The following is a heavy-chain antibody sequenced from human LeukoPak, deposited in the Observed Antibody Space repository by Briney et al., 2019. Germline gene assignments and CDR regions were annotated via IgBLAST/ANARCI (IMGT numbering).Heavy chain of an antibody. J-gene: IGHJ1*01. CDR1: GGTFSSYA. Sequence: SVKVSCKASGGTFSSYAISWVRQAPGQGLEWMGGIIPIFGTANYAQKFQGRVTITADESTSTAYMELSSLRSENTAVYYCARGYGDYHEYFQHWGRGTLVTVSS. D-gene: IGHD4-17*01. CDR3: ARGYGDYHEYFQH. V-gene: IGHV1-69*01. CDR2: IIPIFGTA.